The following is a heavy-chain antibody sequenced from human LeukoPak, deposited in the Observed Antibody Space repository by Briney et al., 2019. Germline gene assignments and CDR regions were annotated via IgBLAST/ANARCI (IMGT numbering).Heavy chain of an antibody. V-gene: IGHV1-46*01. CDR3: ARGSWFGELLSQLEFDY. D-gene: IGHD3-10*01. J-gene: IGHJ4*02. Sequence: ASVKVSCKASGYTFTNYYMHWVRQAPGQGPEWMGIINPSGGSTSYAPKFQGRVTMTRDTSTSTVYMELSSLRSEDTAVYYCARGSWFGELLSQLEFDYWGQGTLVTVSS. CDR2: INPSGGST. CDR1: GYTFTNYY.